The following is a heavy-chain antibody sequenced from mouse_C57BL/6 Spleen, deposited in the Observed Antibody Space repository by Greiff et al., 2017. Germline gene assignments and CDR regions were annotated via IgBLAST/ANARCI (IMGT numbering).Heavy chain of an antibody. CDR2: IWGGGST. CDR3: DKQSGYYYGSSSYYAMDY. CDR1: GFSLTSYG. D-gene: IGHD1-1*01. Sequence: VQGVESGPGLVAPSQSLSITCTVSGFSLTSYGVDWVRQPPGKGLEWLGVIWGGGSTNYNSALMSRLSISKDNSKSQVFLKMNSLQTDDTAMYYCDKQSGYYYGSSSYYAMDYWGQGTSVTVSS. V-gene: IGHV2-9*01. J-gene: IGHJ4*01.